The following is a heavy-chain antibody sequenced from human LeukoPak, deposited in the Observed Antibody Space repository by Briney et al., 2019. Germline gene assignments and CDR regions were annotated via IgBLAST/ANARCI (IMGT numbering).Heavy chain of an antibody. J-gene: IGHJ4*02. Sequence: PSETLSLTCTVSGGSISSGGYYCSWIRQHPGKGLEWIGYIYYSGSTYYNPSLKSRVTISVDTSKNQFSLKLSSVTAADTAVYYCARGPYGDYGDYWGQGTLVTVSS. CDR2: IYYSGST. V-gene: IGHV4-31*03. CDR3: ARGPYGDYGDY. CDR1: GGSISSGGYY. D-gene: IGHD4-17*01.